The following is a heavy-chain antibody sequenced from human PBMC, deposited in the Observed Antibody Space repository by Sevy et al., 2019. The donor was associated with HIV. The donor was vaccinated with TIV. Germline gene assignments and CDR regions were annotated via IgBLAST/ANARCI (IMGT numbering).Heavy chain of an antibody. CDR2: INPSGGST. CDR1: GYTFTSYY. J-gene: IGHJ6*02. CDR3: ARDGGSLFCSGGSCYVYYYYGMDV. V-gene: IGHV1-46*01. Sequence: ASVKVSCKASGYTFTSYYMHWVRQAPGQGLEWMGIINPSGGSTSYAQKFQGRVTMTRDTSTSTVYMELSSLRSEDTAGYYCARDGGSLFCSGGSCYVYYYYGMDVWGQGTTVTVSS. D-gene: IGHD2-15*01.